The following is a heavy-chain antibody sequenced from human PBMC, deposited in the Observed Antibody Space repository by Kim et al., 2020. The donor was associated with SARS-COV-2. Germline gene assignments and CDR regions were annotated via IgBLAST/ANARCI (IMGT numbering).Heavy chain of an antibody. CDR1: GFTFSSYA. CDR2: VSGGGGTT. J-gene: IGHJ4*02. CDR3: TKRVGATSGSRYYFDY. V-gene: IGHV3-23*01. Sequence: GGSLRLSCAASGFTFSSYAMSWVRQAPGKGLEWVSAVSGGGGTTYYADSVKGRFTISRDNSKNTMHLQMNSLSAEDTAVYYCTKRVGATSGSRYYFDYWGQGTLVTVSS. D-gene: IGHD1-26*01.